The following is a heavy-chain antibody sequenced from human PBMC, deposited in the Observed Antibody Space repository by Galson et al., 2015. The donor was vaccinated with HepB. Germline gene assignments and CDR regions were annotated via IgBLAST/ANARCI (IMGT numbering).Heavy chain of an antibody. CDR1: GFTFSSYE. J-gene: IGHJ6*02. CDR2: ISSSGSTI. Sequence: SLRLSCAASGFTFSSYEMNWVRQAPGKGLEWVSYISSSGSTIYYADSVKGRFTISRDNAKNSLYLQMNSLRAEDTAVYYCARESYGSGSYYKPLGYYYGMDVWGQGTTVTVSS. D-gene: IGHD3-10*01. V-gene: IGHV3-48*03. CDR3: ARESYGSGSYYKPLGYYYGMDV.